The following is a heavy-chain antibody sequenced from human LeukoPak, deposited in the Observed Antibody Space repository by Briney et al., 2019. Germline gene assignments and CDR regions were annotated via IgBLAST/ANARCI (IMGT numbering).Heavy chain of an antibody. V-gene: IGHV4-30-2*01. J-gene: IGHJ4*02. Sequence: SETLSLTCAVSGGSISSGGYSWSWIRQPPGKGLEWIGYIYHSGSTYYNPSLKSRVTISVDTPKNQFSLKLSSVTAADTAVYYCAGVRSTVGWRSFDYWGQGILVTVSS. CDR1: GGSISSGGYS. CDR2: IYHSGST. D-gene: IGHD4-23*01. CDR3: AGVRSTVGWRSFDY.